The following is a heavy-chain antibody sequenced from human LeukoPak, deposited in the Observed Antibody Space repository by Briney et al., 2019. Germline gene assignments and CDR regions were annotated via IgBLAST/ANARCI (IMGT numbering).Heavy chain of an antibody. CDR3: ARPVEVVAAPTYYFDY. V-gene: IGHV2-5*02. CDR1: GFSLSTSGVG. J-gene: IGHJ4*02. Sequence: ESGPTLVXPTQTLTLTCTFSGFSLSTSGVGVGWIRQPPGKALEWLALIYWDDDKRYSPSLKSRLTITKDTSKNQVVLTMTNMDPADTATYYCARPVEVVAAPTYYFDYWGQGTLVTVSS. CDR2: IYWDDDK. D-gene: IGHD2-15*01.